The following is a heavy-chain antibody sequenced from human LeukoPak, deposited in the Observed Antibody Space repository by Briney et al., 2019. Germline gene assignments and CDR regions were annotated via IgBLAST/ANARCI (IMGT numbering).Heavy chain of an antibody. J-gene: IGHJ6*02. V-gene: IGHV5-51*01. Sequence: GESLKISCKGSGYSFTSYWIGWVRQMPGKGLEWMGIIYPGDSDTRYSPSFQGQVTISADKSISTAYLQCSSLKASDTAMYYCARRQYYYDSSGSYYYGMDVWGQGTTVTVSS. D-gene: IGHD3-22*01. CDR2: IYPGDSDT. CDR3: ARRQYYYDSSGSYYYGMDV. CDR1: GYSFTSYW.